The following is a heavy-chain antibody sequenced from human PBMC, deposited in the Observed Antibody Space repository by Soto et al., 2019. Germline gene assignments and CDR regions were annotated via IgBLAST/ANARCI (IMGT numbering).Heavy chain of an antibody. CDR1: GFSFNDYY. J-gene: IGHJ5*02. V-gene: IGHV3-11*01. CDR2: ITSSGGNA. D-gene: IGHD3-16*01. Sequence: PGGSLRLSCAASGFSFNDYYMTWMRQTPEKGLEWISTITSSGGNAYYAASVKGRVTISRDNSHNSLYLQMSGLRAEDTALYYFVRDRYTNYVNYFDLGGKETLVTVS. CDR3: VRDRYTNYVNYFDL.